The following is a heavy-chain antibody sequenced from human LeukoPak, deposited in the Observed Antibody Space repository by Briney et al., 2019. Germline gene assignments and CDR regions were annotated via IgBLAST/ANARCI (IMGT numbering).Heavy chain of an antibody. CDR1: GYSISSGYY. Sequence: SETLSLTCTVSGYSISSGYYWGWIRQPPGKGLEWIGSIYHSGSTYYNPSLKSRVTISVDTSKNQFSLKLSSVTAADTAVYYCSMVRGVIILNWVFDYWGQGTLVTVSS. V-gene: IGHV4-38-2*02. J-gene: IGHJ4*02. CDR3: SMVRGVIILNWVFDY. D-gene: IGHD3-10*01. CDR2: IYHSGST.